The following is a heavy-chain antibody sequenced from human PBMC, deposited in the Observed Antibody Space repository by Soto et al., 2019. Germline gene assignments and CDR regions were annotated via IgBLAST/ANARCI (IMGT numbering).Heavy chain of an antibody. CDR2: ISWNSGSI. CDR3: AAVGELVAKPNYYYYYMDV. CDR1: GFTFDDYA. D-gene: IGHD3-16*01. V-gene: IGHV3-9*01. J-gene: IGHJ6*03. Sequence: GGSLRLSCAASGFTFDDYAMHWVRQAPGKGLEWVSGISWNSGSIGYADSVKGRFTISRDNAKNSLYLQMNSLRAEDTALYYCAAVGELVAKPNYYYYYMDVWGKGTTVTVSS.